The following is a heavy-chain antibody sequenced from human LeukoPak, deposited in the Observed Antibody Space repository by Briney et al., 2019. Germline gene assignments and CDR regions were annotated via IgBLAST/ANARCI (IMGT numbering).Heavy chain of an antibody. D-gene: IGHD3-9*01. Sequence: GGSLRLSCAASGFTFSTYVMSWVRQAPGKGLEWVSSISGGGDSTNYADSVKGRFTISRDNSKNTLYLQMNSLRAEDTAVYYCAKVRYVGYYFDNWGQGTLVTVSS. J-gene: IGHJ4*02. CDR1: GFTFSTYV. V-gene: IGHV3-23*01. CDR2: ISGGGDST. CDR3: AKVRYVGYYFDN.